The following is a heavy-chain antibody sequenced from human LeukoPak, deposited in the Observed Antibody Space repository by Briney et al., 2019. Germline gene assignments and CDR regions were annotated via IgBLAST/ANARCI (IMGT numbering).Heavy chain of an antibody. CDR1: GVYISSSGSF. Sequence: SETLSLTCSVSGVYISSSGSFCGWVRHARGEGLGRIGNIHYSETTFYTPSLKSRVTISLDTSKNQFSLKLTSVTAADTAVYYCATRYCPYSGCNFFPHYWGQGTLVTVSS. D-gene: IGHD5-12*01. CDR3: ATRYCPYSGCNFFPHY. CDR2: IHYSETT. J-gene: IGHJ4*02. V-gene: IGHV4-39*01.